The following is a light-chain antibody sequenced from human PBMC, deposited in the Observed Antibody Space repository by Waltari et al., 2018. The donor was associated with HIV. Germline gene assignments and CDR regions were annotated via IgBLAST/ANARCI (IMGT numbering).Light chain of an antibody. CDR1: SSDVGSYNL. Sequence: QSALTQPASVSGSPGQSITISCTGTSSDVGSYNLVSWYQQHPGTAPKLMIYAVTKRPSGDSNRFSGSKSGNTPSLTSPEVQAEDEAYYYCCSYASSSVVFGGGTKLTVL. V-gene: IGLV2-23*02. CDR3: CSYASSSVV. CDR2: AVT. J-gene: IGLJ2*01.